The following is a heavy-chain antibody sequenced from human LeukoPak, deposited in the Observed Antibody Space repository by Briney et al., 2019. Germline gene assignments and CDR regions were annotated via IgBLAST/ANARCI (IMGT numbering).Heavy chain of an antibody. V-gene: IGHV4-38-2*02. CDR3: ARSNTGFDP. CDR1: GYSINSDSY. CDR2: IYHSGST. Sequence: SETLSLTCTVSGYSINSDSYWGWIRQPPGKGLEWIANIYHSGSTYYNPSLKSRVTISVDTSKNQFSLRLSSVTAADTAVYYCARSNTGFDPWGQGTLVTVSS. D-gene: IGHD2-8*02. J-gene: IGHJ5*02.